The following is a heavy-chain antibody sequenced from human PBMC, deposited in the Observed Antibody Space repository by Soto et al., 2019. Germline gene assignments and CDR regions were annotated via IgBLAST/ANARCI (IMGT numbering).Heavy chain of an antibody. J-gene: IGHJ4*02. CDR1: GFTFSVST. CDR2: ISSGTTYF. D-gene: IGHD6-13*01. Sequence: EVQLVESGGGLVKPGGSLILSCAASGFTFSVSTMNWVRQAPGERLEWVSSISSGTTYFYYADSVKGRFSISRDNAKHSLYLQMNSLRVEDTAVYYCARGDGTGLHSSGWSPRFWGQGTLVTVSS. V-gene: IGHV3-21*01. CDR3: ARGDGTGLHSSGWSPRF.